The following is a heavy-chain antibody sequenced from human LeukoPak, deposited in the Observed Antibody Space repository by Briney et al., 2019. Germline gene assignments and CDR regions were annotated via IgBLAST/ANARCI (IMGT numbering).Heavy chain of an antibody. Sequence: PSETLSLTCTVSGDSLSSSSYYWGWIRQPPGKGLEWIGNIYYSGSTYYNPSLKSRVTISVDTSKNQFSLKLSSVTAADTAVYYCARIVKVGGTRQFDYWGQGTLVTVSS. CDR3: ARIVKVGGTRQFDY. J-gene: IGHJ4*02. CDR1: GDSLSSSSYY. D-gene: IGHD1-26*01. V-gene: IGHV4-39*01. CDR2: IYYSGST.